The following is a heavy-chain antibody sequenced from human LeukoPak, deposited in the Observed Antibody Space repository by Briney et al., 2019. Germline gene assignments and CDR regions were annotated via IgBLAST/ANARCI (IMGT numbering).Heavy chain of an antibody. Sequence: GGSLRLSCGASGFTVSSNYMSWVRQAPGKGLEWVSVIYSGGSTYYADSVKGRFTISRDNSKNTLYLQMNSLRAEDTAVYYCAGYCSGGSYYSWGQGTLVTVSS. J-gene: IGHJ4*02. CDR3: AGYCSGGSYYS. D-gene: IGHD2-15*01. CDR2: IYSGGST. V-gene: IGHV3-66*02. CDR1: GFTVSSNY.